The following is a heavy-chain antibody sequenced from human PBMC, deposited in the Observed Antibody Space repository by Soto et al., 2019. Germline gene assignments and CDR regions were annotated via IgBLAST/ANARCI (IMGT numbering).Heavy chain of an antibody. J-gene: IGHJ6*02. Sequence: GGSLRLSCAASGFTFSSYATSWVRQAPGKGLEWVSAISGSGGSTYYADSVKGRFTISRDNSKNTLYLQMNSLRAEDTAVYYCAKDSITIFGVVLYGMDVWGQGTTVTVSS. D-gene: IGHD3-3*01. CDR1: GFTFSSYA. CDR2: ISGSGGST. CDR3: AKDSITIFGVVLYGMDV. V-gene: IGHV3-23*01.